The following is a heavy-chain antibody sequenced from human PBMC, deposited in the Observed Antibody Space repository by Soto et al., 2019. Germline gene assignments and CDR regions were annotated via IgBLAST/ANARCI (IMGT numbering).Heavy chain of an antibody. V-gene: IGHV1-69*02. D-gene: IGHD6-19*01. CDR3: ARGSSGWYEYFQH. Sequence: ASVKVSCKASGGTFSSYTISWVRQAPGQGLEWMGRIIPILGIANYAQKFQGRVTITADKSTSTAYMELSSLRSEDTAVYYCARGSSGWYEYFQHWGQGTLVTSPQ. CDR2: IIPILGIA. J-gene: IGHJ1*01. CDR1: GGTFSSYT.